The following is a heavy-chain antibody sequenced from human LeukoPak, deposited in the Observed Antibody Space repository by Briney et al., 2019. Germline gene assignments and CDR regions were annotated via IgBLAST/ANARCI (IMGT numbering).Heavy chain of an antibody. D-gene: IGHD3-10*02. V-gene: IGHV3-7*01. CDR3: AELGITMIGGV. J-gene: IGHJ6*04. CDR2: IKQDGSEK. Sequence: GGSLRLSCAASGFTFSSYWMSWVRQAPGKGLEWVANIKQDGSEKYYVDSVKGRLTISRDNAKNSLYLQMNSLRAEDTAVYYCAELGITMIGGVWGKGTTVTISS. CDR1: GFTFSSYW.